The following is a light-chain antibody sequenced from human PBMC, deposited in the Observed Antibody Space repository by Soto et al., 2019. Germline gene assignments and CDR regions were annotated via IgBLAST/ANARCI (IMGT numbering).Light chain of an antibody. CDR1: QSVTNW. CDR3: HQYPSYSPA. Sequence: DIQMTQSPSSLSAFVGDRVTITCRASQSVTNWLAWYQQKPGKAPKLLISEASILESGVPSRFSGSGSGTEFTLPISSLQPEDSASYYCHQYPSYSPAFGQGTTVAI. CDR2: EAS. V-gene: IGKV1-5*01. J-gene: IGKJ1*01.